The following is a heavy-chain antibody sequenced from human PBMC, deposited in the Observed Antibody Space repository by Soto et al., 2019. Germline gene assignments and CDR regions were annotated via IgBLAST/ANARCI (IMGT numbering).Heavy chain of an antibody. CDR1: GFTFSSYG. CDR2: IWYDGSNK. D-gene: IGHD6-19*01. Sequence: QPGGSLRLSCAASGFTFSSYGMHWVRQAPGKGLEWVAVIWYDGSNKYYADSVKGRFTISRDNSKNTLYLQMNSLRAEDTAVYYCARDTSEWLANSIYYYGMDVCGQGTTVTVS. CDR3: ARDTSEWLANSIYYYGMDV. J-gene: IGHJ6*02. V-gene: IGHV3-33*01.